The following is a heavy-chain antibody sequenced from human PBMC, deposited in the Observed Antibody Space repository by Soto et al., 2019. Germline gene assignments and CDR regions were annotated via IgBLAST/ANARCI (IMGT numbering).Heavy chain of an antibody. D-gene: IGHD3-22*01. Sequence: QVQLQQWGAGLLKTSETLSLTCAVYGGSFSGYYWSWIRQPPGKGLEWIGEINHSGSTNYNPSLKSQVSISVYTSKYPKSRELSSVTAADADVYDGARGAPNYYDSSGYYLRARGHYDCGMDVWGQGTTVTVSS. CDR3: ARGAPNYYDSSGYYLRARGHYDCGMDV. CDR1: GGSFSGYY. V-gene: IGHV4-34*01. J-gene: IGHJ6*02. CDR2: INHSGST.